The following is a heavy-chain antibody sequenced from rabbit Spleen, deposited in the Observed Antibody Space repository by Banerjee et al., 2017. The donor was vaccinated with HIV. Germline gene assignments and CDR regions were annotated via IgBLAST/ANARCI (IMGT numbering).Heavy chain of an antibody. CDR3: VRDDGGYDYIDGYFRL. Sequence: QSLEESGGDLVKPGASLTLTCTASGVSFSSNYYMCWVRQAPGKGLEWIACIDTGSSGFTYFASWAKGRFTISKTSSTTVTLQMTSLTAADTATYFCVRDDGGYDYIDGYFRLWGPGTLVTVS. J-gene: IGHJ4*01. CDR1: GVSFSSNYY. D-gene: IGHD6-1*01. V-gene: IGHV1S40*01. CDR2: IDTGSSGFT.